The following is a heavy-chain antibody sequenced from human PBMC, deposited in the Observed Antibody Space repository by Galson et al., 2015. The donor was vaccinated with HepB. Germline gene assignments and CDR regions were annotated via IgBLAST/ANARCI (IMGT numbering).Heavy chain of an antibody. J-gene: IGHJ4*02. V-gene: IGHV1-2*06. CDR2: INPNSGGT. CDR3: ARAGYGNDPTAFDY. D-gene: IGHD4-11*01. Sequence: SVKVSCKASGYTFTGYYMHWVRQAPGQGLEWMGRINPNSGGTDYAQKFQGRVTMTRDTSISTVYMELSSLRSDDTAVYYCARAGYGNDPTAFDYWGQGTLVTVSS. CDR1: GYTFTGYY.